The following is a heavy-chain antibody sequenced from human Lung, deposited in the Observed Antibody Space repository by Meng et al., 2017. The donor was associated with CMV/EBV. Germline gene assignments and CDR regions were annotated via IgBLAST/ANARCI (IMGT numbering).Heavy chain of an antibody. CDR2: IYYSGNT. Sequence: TCTVSGGSVSSGSYYWSWIRQPPGKGLEWIGYIYYSGNTNYNPSLKSRVTISADTSKNQFSLRLSSVTAADTAVYYCARAGPGWFDPWGQGTLVTVSS. CDR3: ARAGPGWFDP. V-gene: IGHV4-61*01. CDR1: GGSVSSGSYY. J-gene: IGHJ5*02.